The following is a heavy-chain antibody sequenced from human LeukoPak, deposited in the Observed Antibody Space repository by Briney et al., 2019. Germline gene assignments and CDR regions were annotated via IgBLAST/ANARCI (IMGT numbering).Heavy chain of an antibody. CDR3: ARAKGVVVPAAIDATWFDP. CDR2: ISAYNGNT. CDR1: GYTFTSYG. D-gene: IGHD2-2*02. V-gene: IGHV1-18*01. J-gene: IGHJ5*02. Sequence: ASVKVSCKASGYTFTSYGISWVRQAPGQGLEWMGWISAYNGNTNYAQKLQGRVTMTTDTSTSTAYMELRSLRSDDTAVYYCARAKGVVVPAAIDATWFDPWGQGTLVTVSS.